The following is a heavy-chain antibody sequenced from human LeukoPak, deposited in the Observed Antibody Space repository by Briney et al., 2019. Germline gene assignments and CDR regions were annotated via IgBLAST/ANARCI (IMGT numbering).Heavy chain of an antibody. CDR2: IRYDGSNK. V-gene: IGHV3-30*02. D-gene: IGHD3-22*01. CDR1: GFTFSSYG. J-gene: IGHJ6*03. Sequence: GGSLRLSCAASGFTFSSYGMHWVRQAPGKGLEWVAFIRYDGSNKYYADSVKGRFTISRDNSKNTLYLQMNSLRAEDTAVYYCAKDKYSSGYPLYMDAWGKGTTVTVSS. CDR3: AKDKYSSGYPLYMDA.